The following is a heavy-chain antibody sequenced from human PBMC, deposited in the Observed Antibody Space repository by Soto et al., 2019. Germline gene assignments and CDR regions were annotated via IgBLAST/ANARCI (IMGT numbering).Heavy chain of an antibody. CDR2: VYFTGST. D-gene: IGHD1-26*01. V-gene: IGHV4-59*08. J-gene: IGHJ4*01. Sequence: PSQTLSLTCTSTGDCMNSSYFSWPRQPPGKALEWMGYVYFTGSTNYSPSLESRLTILVDTSKNQFSLKLTSVTAADTAVYYCASFPVIPGRASPLIFDYWGQGTIVTVS. CDR1: GDCMNSSY. CDR3: ASFPVIPGRASPLIFDY.